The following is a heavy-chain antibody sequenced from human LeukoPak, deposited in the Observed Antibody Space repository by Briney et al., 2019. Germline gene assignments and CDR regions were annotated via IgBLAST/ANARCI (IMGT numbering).Heavy chain of an antibody. CDR2: ISGSGGSI. Sequence: PGGSLRLSCAASGFTFSSYAMSWVRQAPGKGLEWVSAISGSGGSIYYADSVKGRFTISRDNSKNTLYLRMNSLRAEDTAVYYCAKQRRGGLIAVAGSHYFDYWGQGTLVTVSS. D-gene: IGHD6-19*01. CDR3: AKQRRGGLIAVAGSHYFDY. J-gene: IGHJ4*02. CDR1: GFTFSSYA. V-gene: IGHV3-23*01.